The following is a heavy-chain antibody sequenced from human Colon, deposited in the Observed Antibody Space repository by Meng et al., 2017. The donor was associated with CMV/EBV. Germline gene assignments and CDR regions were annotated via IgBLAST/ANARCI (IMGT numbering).Heavy chain of an antibody. D-gene: IGHD5-18*01. J-gene: IGHJ5*02. CDR1: GVSSSRDNW. CDR2: IYHSGTT. V-gene: IGHV4-4*02. Sequence: QVPVQESSPGLVKPSGTLSLICSVSGVSSSRDNWWTWVRQPPGKGLEWIGEIYHSGTTNYNPSLKSRVTISVEKSKNQVSLNLSSVTAAGTAVYFCAKIPLGYSLSPLVGLDPWGQGTLVTVSS. CDR3: AKIPLGYSLSPLVGLDP.